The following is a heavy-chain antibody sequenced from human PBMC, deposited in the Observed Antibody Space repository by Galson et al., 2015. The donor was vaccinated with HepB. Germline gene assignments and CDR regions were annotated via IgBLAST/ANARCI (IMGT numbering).Heavy chain of an antibody. Sequence: SLRLSCAASGFTFSSYAMSWVRQAPGKGLEWISTISGSGGNTYYADSVKGRFTISRDNSKNTLYLQMNSLRAEDTAIYYCAKARSQRLRPYYFDYWGQGTLVTVSS. V-gene: IGHV3-23*01. CDR2: ISGSGGNT. CDR3: AKARSQRLRPYYFDY. J-gene: IGHJ4*02. CDR1: GFTFSSYA. D-gene: IGHD6-25*01.